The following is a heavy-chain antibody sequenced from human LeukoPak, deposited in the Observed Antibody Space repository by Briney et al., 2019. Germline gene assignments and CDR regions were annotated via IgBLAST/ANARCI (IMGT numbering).Heavy chain of an antibody. J-gene: IGHJ4*02. CDR2: IKPDGSEE. Sequence: GGSLRLSCAASGFTFSTYWMTWVRRVQGKGLEWVADIKPDGSEEYYLDSARGRFTISRDNAKNSLYLQMDSLRAEDTAVYYCARDWAHYDFWGKGTLVTVSS. D-gene: IGHD3-3*01. CDR3: ARDWAHYDF. V-gene: IGHV3-7*01. CDR1: GFTFSTYW.